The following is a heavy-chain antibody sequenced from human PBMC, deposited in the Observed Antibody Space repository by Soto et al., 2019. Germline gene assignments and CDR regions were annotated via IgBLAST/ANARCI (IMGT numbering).Heavy chain of an antibody. CDR2: IYYSGST. CDR1: GGSISSYY. D-gene: IGHD1-26*01. J-gene: IGHJ5*02. Sequence: KTSETLSLTCTVSGGSISSYYWSWIRQPPGKGLEWIGYIYYSGSTNYNPSLKSRVTISVDTSKNQFSLKLSSVTAADTAVYYCARVVGASLGLWFDPWGQGTLVTVPQ. CDR3: ARVVGASLGLWFDP. V-gene: IGHV4-59*01.